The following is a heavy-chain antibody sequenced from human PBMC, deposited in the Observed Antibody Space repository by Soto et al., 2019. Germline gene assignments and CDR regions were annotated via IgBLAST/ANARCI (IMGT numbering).Heavy chain of an antibody. J-gene: IGHJ4*02. V-gene: IGHV3-33*01. Sequence: PGGSLRLSCAASGFTFSSYGMHWVRQAPGKGLEWVAVIWYDGSNKYYADSVKGRFTISRDNSKNTLYLQMNSLRAEDTAVYYCARGFSFYDILTGYSEYFDYWGQGTLVTVSS. CDR1: GFTFSSYG. CDR3: ARGFSFYDILTGYSEYFDY. CDR2: IWYDGSNK. D-gene: IGHD3-9*01.